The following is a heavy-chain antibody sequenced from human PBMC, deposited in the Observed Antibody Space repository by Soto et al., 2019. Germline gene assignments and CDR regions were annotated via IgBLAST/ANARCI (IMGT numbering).Heavy chain of an antibody. Sequence: TSETLSHSYAVYGGDFSCDYWSWIRHPPGKGLEWIGEINHSGSTNYNLSLKSRVTISVDTSKNQFSLKLSSVTAADTAVYYCARGLYGIAARPFDYWGQGTLVTVSS. V-gene: IGHV4-34*01. D-gene: IGHD6-6*01. CDR1: GGDFSCDY. CDR3: ARGLYGIAARPFDY. CDR2: INHSGST. J-gene: IGHJ4*02.